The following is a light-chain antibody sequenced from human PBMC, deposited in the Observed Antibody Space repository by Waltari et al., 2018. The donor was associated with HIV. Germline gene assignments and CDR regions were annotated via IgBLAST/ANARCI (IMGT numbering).Light chain of an antibody. V-gene: IGKV1-12*01. J-gene: IGKJ4*01. Sequence: DIQMTQSPSYVSASIAQTVTISCRANQSIGDLLAWCQQRHGEDPRLRVYAASRRENGVPSKFFAFGSETDFTLSITGLQSEDFATYYGQQASSFPHTFGGGTKV. CDR2: AAS. CDR3: QQASSFPHT. CDR1: QSIGDL.